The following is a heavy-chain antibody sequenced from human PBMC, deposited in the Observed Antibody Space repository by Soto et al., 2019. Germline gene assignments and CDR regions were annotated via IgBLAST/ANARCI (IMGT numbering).Heavy chain of an antibody. D-gene: IGHD3-10*01. V-gene: IGHV4-59*01. CDR3: ARIIRTLAWDGVDV. Sequence: QVQLQESGPGLVKASETLSLTCTESAGSISSYYWGWIRQSPGKGLEWIGYIYNSGSTNYNPSLKSRLTMSVDTSKNQFSLKLSSVTAADTAVYYCARIIRTLAWDGVDVWGQGTRVTV. J-gene: IGHJ6*02. CDR1: AGSISSYY. CDR2: IYNSGST.